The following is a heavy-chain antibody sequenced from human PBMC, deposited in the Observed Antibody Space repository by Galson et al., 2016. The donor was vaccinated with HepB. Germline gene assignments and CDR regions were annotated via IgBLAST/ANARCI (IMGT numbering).Heavy chain of an antibody. V-gene: IGHV3-11*01. J-gene: IGHJ4*02. CDR3: ARGRRPFDL. Sequence: SLRLSCAASGFTFSDYDMNWIRQAPGKGLEWVSDISGGSVTIDYVDSVKGRFTISRDNAKNSLFLQMNSLSAEDTAVYYCARGRRPFDLWGQGTLVTVSS. CDR2: ISGGSVTI. CDR1: GFTFSDYD.